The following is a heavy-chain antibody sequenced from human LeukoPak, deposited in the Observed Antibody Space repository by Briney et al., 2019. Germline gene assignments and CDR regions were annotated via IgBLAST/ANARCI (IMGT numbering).Heavy chain of an antibody. Sequence: GGSLRLSCGASGFTLSSHAMHWVRQAPGEGLEWVAAIAYDGSSPHYGDSVKGRFIISRDNSKSALYLQMNSLRVEDTGIYYCARVGGSNWHPLDYWGQGTLVTVSS. V-gene: IGHV3-30-3*01. CDR2: IAYDGSSP. J-gene: IGHJ4*02. CDR3: ARVGGSNWHPLDY. D-gene: IGHD6-13*01. CDR1: GFTLSSHA.